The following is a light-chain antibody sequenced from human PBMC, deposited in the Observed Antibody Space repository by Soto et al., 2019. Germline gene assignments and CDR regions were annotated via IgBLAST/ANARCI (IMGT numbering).Light chain of an antibody. CDR3: SSYTRSSISYV. J-gene: IGLJ1*01. CDR2: EVS. Sequence: QSALTQPASVSGSPGQSITISCTGTSSDVGGYNYVSWYQQHPDKAPKLMIYEVSNRPSRVSNRFSGSKSGNTASLTISGLQAEDEADYYCSSYTRSSISYVFGTGTKLTVL. CDR1: SSDVGGYNY. V-gene: IGLV2-14*01.